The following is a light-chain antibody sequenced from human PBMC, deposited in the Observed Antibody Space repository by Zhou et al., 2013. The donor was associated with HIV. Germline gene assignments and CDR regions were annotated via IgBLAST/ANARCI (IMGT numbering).Light chain of an antibody. Sequence: EIVMTQSPATLSVSPGERATLSCRASQSVSSNLAWYQQKLGQAPRLLMYGASTRATGIAARFSGSGSGTDFTLTISRLEPEDFAVYHCQQYGSPPLTFGQGTRLE. V-gene: IGKV3-15*01. J-gene: IGKJ5*01. CDR1: QSVSSN. CDR2: GAS. CDR3: QQYGSPPLT.